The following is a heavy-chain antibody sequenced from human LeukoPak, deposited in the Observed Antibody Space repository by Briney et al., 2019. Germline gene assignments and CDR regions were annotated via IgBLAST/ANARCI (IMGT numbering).Heavy chain of an antibody. CDR3: ARRGSYGFRWFDP. J-gene: IGHJ5*02. CDR1: GGSISSSSYY. CDR2: TYYSGST. V-gene: IGHV4-39*01. Sequence: SETLSLTCTVSGGSISSSSYYWGWIRQPPGKGLEWIGSTYYSGSTYYNPSLKSRVTISVDTSKNQFSLKLSSVTAADTAVYYCARRGSYGFRWFDPWGQGTLVTVSS. D-gene: IGHD5-18*01.